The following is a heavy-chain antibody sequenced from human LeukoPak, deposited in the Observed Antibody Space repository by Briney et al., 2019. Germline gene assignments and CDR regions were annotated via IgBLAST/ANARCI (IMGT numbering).Heavy chain of an antibody. V-gene: IGHV5-51*01. J-gene: IGHJ3*01. CDR3: ARPNITSYYDSRGYDGFDV. CDR2: INPGDSDT. Sequence: GESLKISCKGSGNSFTNYWIGWVRQMPGEGLEWMGIINPGDSDTRYSPSFQGQVTISVDRSINTAYMQWSSLTASDTAIYYCARPNITSYYDSRGYDGFDVWGQGTMVAVSS. D-gene: IGHD3-22*01. CDR1: GNSFTNYW.